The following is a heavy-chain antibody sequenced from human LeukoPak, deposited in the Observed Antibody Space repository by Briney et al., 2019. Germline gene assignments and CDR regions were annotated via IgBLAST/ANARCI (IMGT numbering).Heavy chain of an antibody. Sequence: GGSLRLSCAGSGFYSNDYARYAMSWVRQAPGKGLAWVSAISGTADTTKYADSVKGRFTISRDDSKNTLYLQMNSLRVEDTAVYYCAKAYCASTICYGGGKIDYWGQGTLVTVSS. CDR3: AKAYCASTICYGGGKIDY. D-gene: IGHD2-2*01. CDR1: GFYSNDYARYA. J-gene: IGHJ4*02. CDR2: ISGTADTT. V-gene: IGHV3-23*01.